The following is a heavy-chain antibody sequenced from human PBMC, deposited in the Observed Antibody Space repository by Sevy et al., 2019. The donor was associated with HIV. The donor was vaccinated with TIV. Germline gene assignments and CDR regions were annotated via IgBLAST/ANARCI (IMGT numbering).Heavy chain of an antibody. Sequence: ASVKVSRKASGYSFASYGISWVRQAPGQGLEWMGWVTPYNGNKKYAEKLQGRVSMTTDTSTSTGYMELRSLRSDDTAVYYCARCLGGLRPWEYNWFDPWGQGTLVTVSS. CDR2: VTPYNGNK. V-gene: IGHV1-18*01. CDR1: GYSFASYG. CDR3: ARCLGGLRPWEYNWFDP. J-gene: IGHJ5*02. D-gene: IGHD1-26*01.